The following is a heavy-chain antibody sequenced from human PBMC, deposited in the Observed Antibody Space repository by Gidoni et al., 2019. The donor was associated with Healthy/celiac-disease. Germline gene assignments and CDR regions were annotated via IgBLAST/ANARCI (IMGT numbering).Heavy chain of an antibody. CDR1: GGSIRSSSYY. J-gene: IGHJ4*02. D-gene: IGHD6-19*01. Sequence: QLQLQESGPGLVKPSETLSLTCTVSGGSIRSSSYYWGWIRQPPGKGLEWIGSIYYSGSTYYNPSLKSRVTISVDTSKNQFSLKLSSVTAADTAVYYCASSAVAGTKYYFDYWGQGTLVTVSS. V-gene: IGHV4-39*01. CDR3: ASSAVAGTKYYFDY. CDR2: IYYSGST.